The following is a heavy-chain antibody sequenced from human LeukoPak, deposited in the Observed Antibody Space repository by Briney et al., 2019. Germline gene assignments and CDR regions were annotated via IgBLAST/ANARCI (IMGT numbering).Heavy chain of an antibody. CDR1: GFTFSSYW. J-gene: IGHJ6*02. CDR2: INRDGTPT. D-gene: IGHD1-26*01. CDR3: ARRGIGYGMDV. Sequence: PGGPLRLSCAASGFTFSSYWTHWVPHAPGEALVWVSCINRDGTPTNYADSVKGRFTISRDNAKNTVHLQMNSLRAEDTAVYYCARRGIGYGMDVWGQGTTVTVSS. V-gene: IGHV3-74*01.